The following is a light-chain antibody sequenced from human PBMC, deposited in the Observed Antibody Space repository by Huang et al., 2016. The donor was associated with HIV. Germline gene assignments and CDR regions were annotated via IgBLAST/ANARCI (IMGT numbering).Light chain of an antibody. Sequence: DIHMTQSPSSLSSSVGDRVTITCRASQDIRNYLAWYQQKPGTAPKLLISAASTLQSGVPSRCSGSGSGTDFTLTIGSLQPEDVATYYCQKYNSAPYTFGQGTKLEIK. CDR1: QDIRNY. CDR3: QKYNSAPYT. V-gene: IGKV1-27*01. CDR2: AAS. J-gene: IGKJ2*01.